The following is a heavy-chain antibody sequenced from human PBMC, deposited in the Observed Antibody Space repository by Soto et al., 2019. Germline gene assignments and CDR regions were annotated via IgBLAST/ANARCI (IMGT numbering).Heavy chain of an antibody. D-gene: IGHD3-22*01. CDR2: ISYDGSNK. CDR3: AKDREAVIHKSCFDY. J-gene: IGHJ4*02. CDR1: VCTFSSYA. Sequence: XGSLRLSCAASVCTFSSYAMHWVRQAPGKGLEWVAVISYDGSNKYYADSVKGRFTISRDNAKNSLYLQMNSLRAEDTALYYCAKDREAVIHKSCFDYWGQGTLVTGSP. V-gene: IGHV3-30-3*01.